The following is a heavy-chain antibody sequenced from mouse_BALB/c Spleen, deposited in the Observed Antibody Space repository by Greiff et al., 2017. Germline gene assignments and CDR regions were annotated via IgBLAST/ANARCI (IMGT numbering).Heavy chain of an antibody. J-gene: IGHJ3*01. V-gene: IGHV14-3*02. Sequence: VHVKQSGAELVKPGASVKLSCTASGFNIKDTYMHWVKQRPEQGLEWIGRIDPANGNTKYDPKFQGKATITADTSSNTAYLQLSSLTSEDTAVYYCARDYGYGAGFAYWGQGTLVTVSA. CDR3: ARDYGYGAGFAY. CDR1: GFNIKDTY. D-gene: IGHD1-2*01. CDR2: IDPANGNT.